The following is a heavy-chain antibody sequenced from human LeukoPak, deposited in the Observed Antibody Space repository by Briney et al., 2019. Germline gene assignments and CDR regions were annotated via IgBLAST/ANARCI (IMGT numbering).Heavy chain of an antibody. CDR1: GFSVRTNY. J-gene: IGHJ4*02. CDR3: ARSRAFDL. CDR2: IYDSDST. V-gene: IGHV3-53*01. Sequence: PGGSLRRSCVASGFSVRTNYMNWVRQAPGKRPEWVAIIYDSDSTYYTDSVKGRFTISRDSSKNTVYLQMNSLRIEDTALYYCARSRAFDLWGQGTLVTVSS.